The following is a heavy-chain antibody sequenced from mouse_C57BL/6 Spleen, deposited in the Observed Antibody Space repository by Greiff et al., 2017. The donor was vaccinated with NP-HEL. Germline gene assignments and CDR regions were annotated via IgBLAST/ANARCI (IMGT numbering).Heavy chain of an antibody. CDR3: AIEGVTPEGYAMDD. V-gene: IGHV1-74*01. CDR1: GYTFTSYW. J-gene: IGHJ4*01. D-gene: IGHD2-2*01. CDR2: IHPSDSDT. Sequence: QVQLKQPGAELVKPGASVKVSCKASGYTFTSYWMHWVKQRPGQGLEWIGRIHPSDSDTNYNQKFKGKATLTVDKSSSTAYMQLSSLTSEDSAVYYCAIEGVTPEGYAMDDWGQGTSVTASS.